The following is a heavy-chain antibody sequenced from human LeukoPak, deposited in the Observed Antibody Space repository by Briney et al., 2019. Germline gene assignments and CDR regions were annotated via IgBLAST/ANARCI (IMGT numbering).Heavy chain of an antibody. CDR2: IYCSGST. D-gene: IGHD4-17*01. Sequence: SETLSLTCTVSGGSVSSSSHYWGWIRQPPGKGLEWIGCIYCSGSTNYNPSLKSRVTISGDTSRNQFSLRLSSVTAADTAVYFCARRNYGDYDHYFDYWGQGILVTVSS. CDR3: ARRNYGDYDHYFDY. J-gene: IGHJ4*02. CDR1: GGSVSSSSHY. V-gene: IGHV4-39*07.